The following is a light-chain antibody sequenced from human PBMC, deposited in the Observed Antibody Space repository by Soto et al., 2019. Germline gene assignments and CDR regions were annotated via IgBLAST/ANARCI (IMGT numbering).Light chain of an antibody. V-gene: IGLV2-14*01. J-gene: IGLJ3*02. CDR1: SSDDGGYNY. CDR2: DVS. Sequence: QSVLTQPASVTGSPGQSITISCTGTSSDDGGYNYVSWYQQHPGKAPKLMIYDVSNRPSGVSNRFSGSKSGNTASLTISGLQAEDEADYYCSSYTSSSTPWVFGGGTKVTVL. CDR3: SSYTSSSTPWV.